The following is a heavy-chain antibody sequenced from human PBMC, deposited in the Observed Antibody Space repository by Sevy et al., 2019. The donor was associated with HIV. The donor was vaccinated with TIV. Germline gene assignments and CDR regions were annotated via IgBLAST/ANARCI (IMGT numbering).Heavy chain of an antibody. CDR1: GASISSSGYY. J-gene: IGHJ4*02. D-gene: IGHD6-19*01. CDR3: AGPILTYRSGWSYYDH. CDR2: IGYSGST. V-gene: IGHV4-39*01. Sequence: SETLSLTCTVSGASISSSGYYWGWIRQPPGKGLEWIASIGYSGSTYYNPSLRSRVTISADASTNQFSLKLNSVTAADTAVYYCAGPILTYRSGWSYYDHWGQGTVVTVSS.